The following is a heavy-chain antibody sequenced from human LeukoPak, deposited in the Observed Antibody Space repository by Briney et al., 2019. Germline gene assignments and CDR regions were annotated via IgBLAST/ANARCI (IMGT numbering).Heavy chain of an antibody. CDR3: ARDRAPTGPRPATVVTPVGY. J-gene: IGHJ4*02. D-gene: IGHD4-23*01. V-gene: IGHV3-30-3*01. Sequence: GGSLRLSCAASGFTFSSYAMHWVRQAPGKGLEWVAVISYDGSNKYYADSVKGRFTISRDNSKNTLYLQMNSLRAEETAVYYCARDRAPTGPRPATVVTPVGYWGQGTLVTVSS. CDR1: GFTFSSYA. CDR2: ISYDGSNK.